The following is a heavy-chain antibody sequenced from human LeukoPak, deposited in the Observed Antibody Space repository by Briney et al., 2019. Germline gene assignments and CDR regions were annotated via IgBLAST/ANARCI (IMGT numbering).Heavy chain of an antibody. CDR3: ARGGTMYYGSGNFDY. J-gene: IGHJ4*02. D-gene: IGHD3-10*01. V-gene: IGHV3-23*01. Sequence: GGSLRLSCAASGFTFSSYAMSWVRQAPGKGLEWVSAISASGSSTYYADSVKGRLTISRDNSKNTLYLQMNSLRAEDTAVYSCARGGTMYYGSGNFDYWGQGTLVTVSS. CDR1: GFTFSSYA. CDR2: ISASGSST.